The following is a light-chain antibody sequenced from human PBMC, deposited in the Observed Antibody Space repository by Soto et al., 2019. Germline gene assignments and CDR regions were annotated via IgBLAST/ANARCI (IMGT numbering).Light chain of an antibody. CDR1: QTVGSDY. CDR2: DAF. CDR3: QVYFSLPQT. V-gene: IGKV3-20*01. Sequence: EVVLTQSPGTLSLSPGERATLSCRASQTVGSDYLAWYQQKADQAPRLLIYDAFIRATGVPDRFSGSGSGTDFPLTHSRLEPEDFAMYYCQVYFSLPQTFGQGTKVELK. J-gene: IGKJ1*01.